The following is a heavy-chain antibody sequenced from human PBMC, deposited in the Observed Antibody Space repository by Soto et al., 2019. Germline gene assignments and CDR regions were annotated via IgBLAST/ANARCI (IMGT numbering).Heavy chain of an antibody. V-gene: IGHV4-38-2*01. Sequence: SETLSLTCAVSGYSISNGFNWGCIRQPPGKGLEWVGSIYDNGRTYYNPSLRSRVTISKDTSKNQFSLRLTSVTAADTAVYYCARYWGTGFYHFDSWGQGTLVTVSS. J-gene: IGHJ4*02. CDR2: IYDNGRT. CDR1: GYSISNGFN. CDR3: ARYWGTGFYHFDS. D-gene: IGHD6-19*01.